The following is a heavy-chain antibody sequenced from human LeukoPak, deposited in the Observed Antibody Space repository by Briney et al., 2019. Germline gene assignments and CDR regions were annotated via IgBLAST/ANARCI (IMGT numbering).Heavy chain of an antibody. CDR1: GFTFSSYS. D-gene: IGHD4-17*01. V-gene: IGHV3-30*18. Sequence: GGSLRLSCAASGFTFSSYSMHWVRQAAGKGLGWVAVISYDGSNKYYADSVKGRFTISRDNSKNTMYLQMNSLRAEDTAVYYCAKDLTTVTNVDYWGQGTLVTVSS. CDR3: AKDLTTVTNVDY. CDR2: ISYDGSNK. J-gene: IGHJ4*02.